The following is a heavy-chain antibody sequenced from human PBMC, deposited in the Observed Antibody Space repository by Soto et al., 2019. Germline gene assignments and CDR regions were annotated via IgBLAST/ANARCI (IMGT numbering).Heavy chain of an antibody. D-gene: IGHD6-13*01. CDR1: GYTFTTYD. CDR2: MNPKSGIT. J-gene: IGHJ6*03. CDR3: ARPSSYIHHPNYYSYYYLDV. Sequence: QVQLVQSGAEVKKPGASVKVSCKASGYTFTTYDINWVRQAPGQGLEWMGWMNPKSGITLYAHKCQGRLSMTRDPSITTAYMQLSSLGSDDTAVYFCARPSSYIHHPNYYSYYYLDVWGKGTTVTVSS. V-gene: IGHV1-8*02.